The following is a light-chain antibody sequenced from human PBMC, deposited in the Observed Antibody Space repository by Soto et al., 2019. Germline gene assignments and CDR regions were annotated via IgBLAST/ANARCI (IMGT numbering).Light chain of an antibody. CDR3: QTWGTGIHVV. J-gene: IGLJ2*01. CDR2: LNSDGSH. V-gene: IGLV4-69*01. Sequence: QLVLTQSPSASASLGASVKLTCTLSSGLNSYAIAWHQQQPQKGPRYLMKLNSDGSHRKGDGVPDRFSGSSSGAERYLTISSLQSEDEADYYCQTWGTGIHVVFGGGTKLTVL. CDR1: SGLNSYA.